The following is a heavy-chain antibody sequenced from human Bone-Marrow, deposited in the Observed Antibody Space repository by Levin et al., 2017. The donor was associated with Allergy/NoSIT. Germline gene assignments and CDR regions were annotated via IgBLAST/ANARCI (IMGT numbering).Heavy chain of an antibody. CDR3: ARERYPGGFDY. CDR1: GFTFSDYY. V-gene: IGHV3-11*01. D-gene: IGHD2-15*01. CDR2: ISSSGSTI. J-gene: IGHJ4*02. Sequence: GESLKISCAASGFTFSDYYMSWIRQAPGKGLEWVSYISSSGSTIYYADSVKGRFTISRDNAKNSLYLQMNSLRAEDTAVYYCARERYPGGFDYWGQGTLVTVSS.